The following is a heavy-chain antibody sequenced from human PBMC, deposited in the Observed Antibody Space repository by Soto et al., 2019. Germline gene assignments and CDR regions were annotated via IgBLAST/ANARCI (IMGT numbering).Heavy chain of an antibody. J-gene: IGHJ5*02. CDR2: IYPGDSDT. V-gene: IGHV5-51*01. Sequence: GESLKISCKGSGYSFTSYWNGWVRQMPGKGLEWMGIIYPGDSDTRYSPSFQGQVTISADKSISTAYLQWSSLKASDTSIYYCARLVYSSSSCWFDPWGQGTLVTVSS. CDR3: ARLVYSSSSCWFDP. CDR1: GYSFTSYW. D-gene: IGHD6-6*01.